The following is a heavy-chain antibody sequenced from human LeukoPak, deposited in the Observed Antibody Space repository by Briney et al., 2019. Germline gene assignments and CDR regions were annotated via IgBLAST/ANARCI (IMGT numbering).Heavy chain of an antibody. V-gene: IGHV4-34*01. CDR2: INHSGST. CDR3: ARGNSSRGYSYGPSTYGMDV. D-gene: IGHD5-18*01. Sequence: SETLSLTCTVSGGSISSYYWSWIRQPPGKGLEWIREINHSGSTNYNPSLKSRVTISVDTSKNQFSLKLSSVTAADTAVYYCARGNSSRGYSYGPSTYGMDVWGQGTTVTVSS. J-gene: IGHJ6*02. CDR1: GGSISSYY.